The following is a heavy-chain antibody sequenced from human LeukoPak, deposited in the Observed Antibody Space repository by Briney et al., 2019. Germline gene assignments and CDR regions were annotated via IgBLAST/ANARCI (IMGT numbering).Heavy chain of an antibody. D-gene: IGHD4-17*01. CDR3: ARDQYGDPYFDY. CDR1: GYTFTGYY. J-gene: IGHJ4*02. V-gene: IGHV1-2*02. Sequence: GASVKVSCKASGYTFTGYYMHWVRQAPGQGLEWMGWINPNSGGTNYAQKFQSRVTMTRDTSISTAYMELSRLRSDDTAVYYCARDQYGDPYFDYWGQGTLVTVSS. CDR2: INPNSGGT.